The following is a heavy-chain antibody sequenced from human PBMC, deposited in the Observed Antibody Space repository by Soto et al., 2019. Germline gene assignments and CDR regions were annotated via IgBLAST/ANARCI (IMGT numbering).Heavy chain of an antibody. CDR3: ASTYSTSWYWFDP. CDR2: IFSNDEK. CDR1: GFSLSNAGLG. Sequence: QVTVKESGPVLVKPTETLTLTCTVSGFSLSNAGLGVSWIRQPPGKALEWLAHIFSNDEKSYSTSLKSRLTISKDTSKSQVVLIMTKMDPVDTATYYCASTYSTSWYWFDPWGQGTLVTVSS. D-gene: IGHD6-13*01. V-gene: IGHV2-26*04. J-gene: IGHJ5*02.